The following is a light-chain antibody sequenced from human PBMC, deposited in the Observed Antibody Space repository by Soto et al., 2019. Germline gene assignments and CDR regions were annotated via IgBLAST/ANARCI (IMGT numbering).Light chain of an antibody. CDR2: SDN. CDR1: SSNIVSNT. CDR3: QSYDSSLSGLYV. V-gene: IGLV1-44*01. Sequence: QSVLTQPPSASGTPGQRVTISCSGSSSNIVSNTVNWYQHLPGMAPKLLIYSDNQRPSGVPDRFSGSKSGTSASLAITGLQAEDEADYYCQSYDSSLSGLYVFGTGTKLTVL. J-gene: IGLJ1*01.